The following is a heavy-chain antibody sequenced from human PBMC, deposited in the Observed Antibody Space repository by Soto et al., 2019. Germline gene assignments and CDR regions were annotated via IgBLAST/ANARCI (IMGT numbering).Heavy chain of an antibody. CDR3: AMVVTTLYNWFDP. CDR2: IYYSGST. J-gene: IGHJ5*02. CDR1: GGSISGYY. Sequence: QVQLQESGPGLVKPSETLSLTCTVSGGSISGYYYSWIRQTPGKGLEWIGQIYYSGSTKYNPSLKVRVTMSVDTSKTQVSLKLTSVTAADTAVYYCAMVVTTLYNWFDPWGQGTLVSVSS. D-gene: IGHD4-4*01. V-gene: IGHV4-59*08.